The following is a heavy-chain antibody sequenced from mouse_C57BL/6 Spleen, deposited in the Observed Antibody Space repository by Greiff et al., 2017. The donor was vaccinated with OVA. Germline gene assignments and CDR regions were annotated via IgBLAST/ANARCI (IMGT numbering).Heavy chain of an antibody. D-gene: IGHD1-1*01. CDR3: TSIITGDY. CDR2: IDPETGGT. CDR1: GYTFTDYE. Sequence: QVQLKESGAELVRPGASVTLSCKASGYTFTDYEMHWVKQTPVHGLEWIGAIDPETGGTAYNQKFKGKAILTADKSSSTAYMELRSLTSEDSAVYYCTSIITGDYWGQGTTLTVSS. J-gene: IGHJ2*01. V-gene: IGHV1-15*01.